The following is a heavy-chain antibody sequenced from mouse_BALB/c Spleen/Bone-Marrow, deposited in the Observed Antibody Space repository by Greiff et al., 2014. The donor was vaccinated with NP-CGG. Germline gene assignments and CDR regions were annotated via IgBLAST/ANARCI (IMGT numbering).Heavy chain of an antibody. D-gene: IGHD2-1*01. Sequence: VQLVESGAELMKPEASVKISCKATGYTFSRYWIEWVKQRPGHGLEWIGEILPGSGSTNYNEKFKGKATFTADTSSDTAYMQLSSLTSEDSAVYYCARNYGNYVWFANWGQGTLVTVSA. CDR3: ARNYGNYVWFAN. V-gene: IGHV1-9*01. CDR2: ILPGSGST. CDR1: GYTFSRYW. J-gene: IGHJ3*01.